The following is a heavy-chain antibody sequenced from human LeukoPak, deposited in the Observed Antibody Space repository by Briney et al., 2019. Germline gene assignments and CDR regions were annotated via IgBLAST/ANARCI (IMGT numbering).Heavy chain of an antibody. Sequence: PGGSLRLSCAASGFTFSSYAMHWVRQAPGKGLEWVAVISYDGSNKYYADSVKGRFTISRDNSKNTLYLQMNSLRAEDTAVYYCANLFRGSTGFDYWGQGTLVTVSS. D-gene: IGHD3-10*01. V-gene: IGHV3-30-3*01. CDR1: GFTFSSYA. CDR3: ANLFRGSTGFDY. CDR2: ISYDGSNK. J-gene: IGHJ4*02.